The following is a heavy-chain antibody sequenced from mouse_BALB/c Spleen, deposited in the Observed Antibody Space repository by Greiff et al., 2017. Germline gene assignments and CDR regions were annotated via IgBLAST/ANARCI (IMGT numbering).Heavy chain of an antibody. V-gene: IGHV5-9-4*01. CDR1: GFTFSSYA. J-gene: IGHJ4*01. CDR2: ISSGGSYT. Sequence: EVMLVESGGGLVKPGGSLKLSCAASGFTFSSYAMSWVRQSPEKRLEWVAEISSGGSYTYYPDNVTGRFTISRDNAKNTLYLEMSSLRSEDTAMFYCARDPLGGYAMDYWGQGTSVTVSS. CDR3: ARDPLGGYAMDY.